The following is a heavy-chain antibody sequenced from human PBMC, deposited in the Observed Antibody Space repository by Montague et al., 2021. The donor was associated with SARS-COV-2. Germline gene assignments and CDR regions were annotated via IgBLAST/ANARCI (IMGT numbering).Heavy chain of an antibody. D-gene: IGHD5-18*01. J-gene: IGHJ2*01. CDR1: GGSINTGVYY. CDR3: ARDPGYTSFTRWYFDL. V-gene: IGHV4-61*02. CDR2: IYSSGST. Sequence: TLSLTCSVSGGSINTGVYYWNWIRQSAGKGLEWIGRIYSSGSTNSRPSLKSRVTISLDTSKNQFSLWLSSVTAADTAVYYCARDPGYTSFTRWYFDLWGPGTLVTVSS.